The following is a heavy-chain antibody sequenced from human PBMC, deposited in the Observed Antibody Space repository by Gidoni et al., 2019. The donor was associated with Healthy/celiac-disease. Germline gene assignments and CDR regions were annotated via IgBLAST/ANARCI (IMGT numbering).Heavy chain of an antibody. Sequence: QVQLVESGGGLVKPGGSLRLSCAASGFTFSDYYMSWIRQAPGKGLEWVSYISSSSSYTNYADSVKGRFTISRDNAKNSLYLQMNSLRAEDTAVYYCARALVVPAAGWFDPWGQGTLVTVSS. J-gene: IGHJ5*02. V-gene: IGHV3-11*06. CDR3: ARALVVPAAGWFDP. CDR2: ISSSSSYT. D-gene: IGHD2-2*01. CDR1: GFTFSDYY.